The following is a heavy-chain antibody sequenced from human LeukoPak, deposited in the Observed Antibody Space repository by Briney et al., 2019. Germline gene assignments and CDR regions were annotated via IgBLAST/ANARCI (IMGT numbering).Heavy chain of an antibody. V-gene: IGHV3-23*01. D-gene: IGHD3-22*01. J-gene: IGHJ4*02. Sequence: PGGSLRLSCAASGFTFSSYAMSWVRQAPGKGLERVSAISGSGGSTYYADSVKGRFTISRDNSKNTLYLQMNSLRAEDTAVYYCAKDLAVNYYDSSEWHYWGQGTLVTVSS. CDR1: GFTFSSYA. CDR2: ISGSGGST. CDR3: AKDLAVNYYDSSEWHY.